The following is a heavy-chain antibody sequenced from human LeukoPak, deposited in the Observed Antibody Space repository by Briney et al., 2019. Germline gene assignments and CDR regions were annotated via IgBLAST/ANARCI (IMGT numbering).Heavy chain of an antibody. CDR1: GFTFSSYA. J-gene: IGHJ4*02. Sequence: GGSLRLSCSASGFTFSSYAMHWVRQAPGKGLEWVSYISSSSSTIYYADSVKGRFTISRDNAKNSLYLQMNSLRAEDTAVYYCARGSTYYDSSGQVPFDYWGQGTLVTVSS. D-gene: IGHD3-22*01. CDR3: ARGSTYYDSSGQVPFDY. CDR2: ISSSSSTI. V-gene: IGHV3-48*01.